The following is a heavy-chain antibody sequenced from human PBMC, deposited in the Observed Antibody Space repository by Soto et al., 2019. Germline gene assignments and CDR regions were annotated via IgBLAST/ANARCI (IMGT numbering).Heavy chain of an antibody. CDR1: GGSISPFY. CDR3: AKDGDDYGDYGGYFDY. V-gene: IGHV4-59*01. J-gene: IGHJ4*02. D-gene: IGHD4-17*01. CDR2: LYYSGNT. Sequence: PSETLSLTCTVSGGSISPFYWSWVRQPPGKGLEWIGYLYYSGNTNYNPSLKSRVTIPVDASKNQVSLRLTSVTAADTAVYYCAKDGDDYGDYGGYFDYWGQGTLVTVSS.